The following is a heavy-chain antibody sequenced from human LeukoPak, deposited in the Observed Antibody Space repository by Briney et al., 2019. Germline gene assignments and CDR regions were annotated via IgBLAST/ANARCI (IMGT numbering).Heavy chain of an antibody. D-gene: IGHD3-10*01. Sequence: PGRSLRLSCAASGFTFSSYGMHWVRQAPGEGLEWVAVISYDGSNKYYADSVKGRFTISRDNFKNTLYLQMNSLRAEDTAVYYCARRPTGAFDIWGQGTMVTVSS. CDR3: ARRPTGAFDI. V-gene: IGHV3-30*03. J-gene: IGHJ3*02. CDR1: GFTFSSYG. CDR2: ISYDGSNK.